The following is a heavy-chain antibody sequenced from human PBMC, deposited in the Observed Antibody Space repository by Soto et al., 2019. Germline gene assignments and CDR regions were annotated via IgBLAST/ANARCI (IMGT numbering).Heavy chain of an antibody. J-gene: IGHJ6*03. D-gene: IGHD6-19*01. Sequence: QDQLVQSGAEVKKPGASVTVSCKASGYSFTNYGVTWVRQAPGQGLERMGWISAFNGNTHYAQNLQGRVTMTTDACTSTAYMELRSLRSDDTAVYYCARDRGVAPPVAGNTHYYYYMDVWGKGTTVTVSS. CDR1: GYSFTNYG. CDR2: ISAFNGNT. V-gene: IGHV1-18*01. CDR3: ARDRGVAPPVAGNTHYYYYMDV.